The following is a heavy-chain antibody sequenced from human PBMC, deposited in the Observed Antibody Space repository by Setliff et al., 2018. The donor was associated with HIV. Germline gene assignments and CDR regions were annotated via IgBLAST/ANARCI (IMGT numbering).Heavy chain of an antibody. J-gene: IGHJ4*02. CDR1: GGSISSSSYY. D-gene: IGHD3-9*01. CDR3: ARSRSSYYDILTGYRYYFDY. Sequence: PSETLSLTCTVSGGSISSSSYYWGWIRRPPGKGLEWIGSIYYSGSTYYNPSLKSRVTISVDTSKNQFSLKLSSVTAADTAVYYCARSRSSYYDILTGYRYYFDYWGQGTLVTVSS. V-gene: IGHV4-39*01. CDR2: IYYSGST.